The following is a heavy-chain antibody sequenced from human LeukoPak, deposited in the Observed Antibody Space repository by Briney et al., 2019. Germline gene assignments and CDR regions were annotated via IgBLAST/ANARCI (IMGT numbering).Heavy chain of an antibody. CDR2: ISSRSRTI. Sequence: GGSLRLSCAASGLTFSSYSMNWVRQAPGKGLEWVSYISSRSRTIYYADSVKGRFTISRDNAKNSLYLQMNSLRAEDTAVYYCARTSGGLHDDYWGQGTLVTVSS. J-gene: IGHJ4*02. CDR1: GLTFSSYS. D-gene: IGHD4-11*01. V-gene: IGHV3-48*01. CDR3: ARTSGGLHDDY.